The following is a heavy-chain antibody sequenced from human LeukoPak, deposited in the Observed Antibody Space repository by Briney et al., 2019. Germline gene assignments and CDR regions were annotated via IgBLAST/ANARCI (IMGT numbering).Heavy chain of an antibody. CDR1: GFTMSVYC. CDR2: IKPDGSQT. D-gene: IGHD3-22*01. V-gene: IGHV3-7*01. Sequence: GGSLRLSCEASGFTMSVYCMSWVRQAPGKGLEWVCNIKPDGSQTNYVDSAKGRSPTSRDTAKKSLYLQPDSLRAEDAAVYYCARDWGAYYPFFDYWGQGTLVTVSS. J-gene: IGHJ4*02. CDR3: ARDWGAYYPFFDY.